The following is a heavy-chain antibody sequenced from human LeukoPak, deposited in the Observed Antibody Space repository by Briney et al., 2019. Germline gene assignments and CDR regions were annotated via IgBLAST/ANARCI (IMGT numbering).Heavy chain of an antibody. CDR1: GYTFTSYG. CDR3: ARTEDTAMASRYYYYYMDV. V-gene: IGHV1-18*01. J-gene: IGHJ6*03. Sequence: ASVKVSCKASGYTFTSYGISWVRQAPGQGLEWMGWISAYNGNTNYAQKLQGRVTMTTDTSTSTAYMELRSLRSDDTDVYYCARTEDTAMASRYYYYYMDVWGKGTTVTVSS. D-gene: IGHD5-18*01. CDR2: ISAYNGNT.